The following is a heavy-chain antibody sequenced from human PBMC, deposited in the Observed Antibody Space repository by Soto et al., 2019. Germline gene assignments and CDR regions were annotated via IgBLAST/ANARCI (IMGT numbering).Heavy chain of an antibody. J-gene: IGHJ3*02. V-gene: IGHV1-18*01. Sequence: ASVKVSCKASGYTFTSYGISWVRQAPGQGLEWMGWISAYNGNTNYAQKLQGRVTMTTDTSTSTAYMELRSLRSDDTAVYYCARDTTVGGSSAFDIWSQGTMVTVSS. D-gene: IGHD3-10*01. CDR3: ARDTTVGGSSAFDI. CDR2: ISAYNGNT. CDR1: GYTFTSYG.